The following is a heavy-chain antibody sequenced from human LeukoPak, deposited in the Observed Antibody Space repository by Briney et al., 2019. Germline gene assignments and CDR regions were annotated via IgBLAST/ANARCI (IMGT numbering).Heavy chain of an antibody. CDR3: ARTPTYDILTGYYSNWFDP. J-gene: IGHJ5*02. D-gene: IGHD3-9*01. Sequence: SETLSLTCTASGGSISSYYWSWIRQPPGKGLEWIGYIYYSGSTNYNPSLKSRVTISVDTSKNQFSLKLSSVTAADTAVYYCARTPTYDILTGYYSNWFDPWGQGTLVTVSS. CDR2: IYYSGST. V-gene: IGHV4-59*08. CDR1: GGSISSYY.